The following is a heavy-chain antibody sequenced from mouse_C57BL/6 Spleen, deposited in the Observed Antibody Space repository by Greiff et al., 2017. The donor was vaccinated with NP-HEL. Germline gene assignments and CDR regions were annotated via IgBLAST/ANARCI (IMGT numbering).Heavy chain of an antibody. V-gene: IGHV1-69*01. CDR3: ARGHGYSWYFDV. CDR2: IDPSDSYT. CDR1: GYTFTSYW. J-gene: IGHJ1*03. Sequence: QVQLQQPGAELVMPGASVKLSCKASGYTFTSYWMHWVKQRPGQGLEWIGEIDPSDSYTNYNQKFKGKSTLTVDKSSSTAYMQLSSLTSEDSAVYYCARGHGYSWYFDVWGTGTTVTVSS. D-gene: IGHD2-3*01.